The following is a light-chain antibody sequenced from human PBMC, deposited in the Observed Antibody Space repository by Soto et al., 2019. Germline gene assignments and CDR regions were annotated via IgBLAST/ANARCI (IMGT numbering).Light chain of an antibody. Sequence: EIVFAQSPGTLSLSPRERATLSCRDSQSVRSNYLAWYQQKPGQAPRVLIYDASNRATGIPARFSGSGSGTDFTLTISSLQPDDFATYYCQHYNSYGTFGQGTKVDIK. CDR2: DAS. CDR3: QHYNSYGT. J-gene: IGKJ1*01. CDR1: QSVRSNY. V-gene: IGKV3-20*01.